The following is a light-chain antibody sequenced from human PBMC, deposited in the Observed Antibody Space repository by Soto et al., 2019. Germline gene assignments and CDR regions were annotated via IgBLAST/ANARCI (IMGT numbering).Light chain of an antibody. Sequence: DIQMTQSPSTLSASVGDRVTITCRASQSISSWLAWYQQKPGAAPKLLIYEASTLESGVPSRFSGSRSGTEFILTVSSLQPDDFATYYCQQYNDSFPYTFGQGTKLEIK. J-gene: IGKJ2*01. CDR2: EAS. CDR3: QQYNDSFPYT. CDR1: QSISSW. V-gene: IGKV1-5*03.